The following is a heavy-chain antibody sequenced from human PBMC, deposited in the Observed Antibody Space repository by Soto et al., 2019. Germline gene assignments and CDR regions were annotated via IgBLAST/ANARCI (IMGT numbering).Heavy chain of an antibody. CDR3: ARGAFISYCGGDCYPYYFDY. D-gene: IGHD2-21*02. J-gene: IGHJ4*02. CDR1: GCTFTSYG. CDR2: ISAYNGNT. V-gene: IGHV1-18*01. Sequence: ASVKGSWKASGCTFTSYGISWVRQAPGQGLEWMGWISAYNGNTNYAQKLQGRVTMTTDTSTSTAYMELRSLRSDDTAVYYCARGAFISYCGGDCYPYYFDYWGQGTLVTVSS.